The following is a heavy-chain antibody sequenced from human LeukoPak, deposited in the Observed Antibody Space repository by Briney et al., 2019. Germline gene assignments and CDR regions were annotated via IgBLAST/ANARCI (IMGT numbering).Heavy chain of an antibody. V-gene: IGHV4-39*07. CDR2: IYYSGNT. J-gene: IGHJ5*02. D-gene: IGHD3-22*01. CDR1: GGSISSSSYY. CDR3: ARIDSSGYYLYNWFDP. Sequence: SEILSLTCTVSGGSISSSSYYWGWIRQPPGKGLEWIGTIYYSGNTYYNPSLKTRVTISVDTSKNQFSLKLSSVTAADMAVYYCARIDSSGYYLYNWFDPWGQGTLVTVSS.